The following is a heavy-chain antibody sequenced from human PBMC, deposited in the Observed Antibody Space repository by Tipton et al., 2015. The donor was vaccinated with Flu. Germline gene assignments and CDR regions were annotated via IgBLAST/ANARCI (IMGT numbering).Heavy chain of an antibody. V-gene: IGHV3-48*03. J-gene: IGHJ6*02. Sequence: VQSGGSLRLSCEASGFSFSLYEVIWVRQAPGKGLEWVSYISGSGTTMNYADSVRGRFTVSRDNAKNSLYLQMGSLRVEDTAVYYCASPVGPTLYFYYALDVWGQGTTVTVSS. D-gene: IGHD1-26*01. CDR2: ISGSGTTM. CDR3: ASPVGPTLYFYYALDV. CDR1: GFSFSLYE.